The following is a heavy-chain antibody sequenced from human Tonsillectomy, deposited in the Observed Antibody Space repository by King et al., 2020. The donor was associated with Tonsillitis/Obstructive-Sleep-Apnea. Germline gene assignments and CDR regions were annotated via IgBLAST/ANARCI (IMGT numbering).Heavy chain of an antibody. CDR3: ARGDIVVVTAIGGFYFDY. D-gene: IGHD2-21*02. CDR2: SNHSGST. Sequence: VQLQQWGAGLLKPSETLSLTCAVYGGSFSGYYWSWIRQPPGKGLEWIGESNHSGSTNYNPSLKSRVTISVDTSKNQFSLKVSSLTAADAAAYYCARGDIVVVTAIGGFYFDYWGQGTLVTVSS. J-gene: IGHJ4*02. V-gene: IGHV4-34*01. CDR1: GGSFSGYY.